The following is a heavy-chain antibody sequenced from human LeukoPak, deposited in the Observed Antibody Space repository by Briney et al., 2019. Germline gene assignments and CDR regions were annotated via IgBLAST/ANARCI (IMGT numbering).Heavy chain of an antibody. V-gene: IGHV3-30*18. CDR1: GFTFSSYG. CDR2: ISYDGSNK. J-gene: IGHJ4*02. D-gene: IGHD7-27*01. Sequence: GGSLRLSCAASGFTFSSYGMHWVRQAPGKGLEWVAVISYDGSNKYYADSVKGRFTISRDNSKNMLYLQMNSLRAEDTAVYYCAKDRNWGLLDYWGQGILVTVSS. CDR3: AKDRNWGLLDY.